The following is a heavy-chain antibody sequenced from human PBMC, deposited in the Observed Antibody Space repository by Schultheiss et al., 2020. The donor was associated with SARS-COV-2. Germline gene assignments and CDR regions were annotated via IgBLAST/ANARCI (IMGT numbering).Heavy chain of an antibody. D-gene: IGHD6-13*01. CDR3: ARDSSSWLEFSPYGMDV. CDR2: INHSGST. Sequence: SETLSLTCAVYGGSFSGYYWSWIRQPPGKGLEWIGEINHSGSTNYNPSLKSRVTISVDTSKNQFSLKLSSVTAADTAVYYCARDSSSWLEFSPYGMDVWGQGTTVTVSS. J-gene: IGHJ6*02. V-gene: IGHV4-34*01. CDR1: GGSFSGYY.